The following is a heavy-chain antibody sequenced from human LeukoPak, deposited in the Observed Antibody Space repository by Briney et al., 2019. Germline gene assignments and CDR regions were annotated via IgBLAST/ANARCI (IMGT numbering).Heavy chain of an antibody. CDR1: GFTFSSYA. Sequence: QTGGSLRLSCAASGFTFSSYAMGWVRQAPGTGLEWVSAISGSGGNTYYADSVKGRFTISRDNSRNTLYLQMNSLRAEDTAVYCCAKDRPRIDYWGQGTLVTVSS. CDR3: AKDRPRIDY. V-gene: IGHV3-23*01. CDR2: ISGSGGNT. J-gene: IGHJ4*02.